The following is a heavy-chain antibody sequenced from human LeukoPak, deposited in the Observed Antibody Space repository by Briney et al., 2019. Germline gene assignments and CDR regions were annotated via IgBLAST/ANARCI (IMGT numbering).Heavy chain of an antibody. Sequence: PGGSLRLSSAASGFTFSSYSMNWVRQAPGKGLEWVSSISSSSSYIYYADSVKGRFTISRDNAKNSLYLQMNSLRAEDTAVYYCARGNIDYYGSGSYLVDYYYMDVWGKGTTVTVSS. CDR2: ISSSSSYI. V-gene: IGHV3-21*01. J-gene: IGHJ6*03. CDR1: GFTFSSYS. D-gene: IGHD3-10*01. CDR3: ARGNIDYYGSGSYLVDYYYMDV.